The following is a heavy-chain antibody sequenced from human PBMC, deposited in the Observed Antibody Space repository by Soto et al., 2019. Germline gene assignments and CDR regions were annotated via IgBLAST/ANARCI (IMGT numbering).Heavy chain of an antibody. D-gene: IGHD2-8*01. Sequence: VQVSCKASGGTFSSYDISWVRQAPGRGLEWMGGIIPIFGTANYAQKFQGRVTITADKYTSTAYMELSSLTTEYTAVYNRASPRVSEPNPLNYYYYGMDVWGQGTTVTVSS. CDR2: IIPIFGTA. CDR1: GGTFSSYD. V-gene: IGHV1-69*13. CDR3: ASPRVSEPNPLNYYYYGMDV. J-gene: IGHJ6*02.